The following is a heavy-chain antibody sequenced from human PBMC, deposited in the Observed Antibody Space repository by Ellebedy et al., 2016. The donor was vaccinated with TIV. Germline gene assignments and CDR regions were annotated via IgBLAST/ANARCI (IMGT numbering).Heavy chain of an antibody. D-gene: IGHD1-1*01. J-gene: IGHJ3*02. Sequence: GGSLRLSCAASGLTVSSTYMSWVRQAPGTGLEGISVIHTGGDTNYADSVKGRFTMSRDTSKNTVHLQINSVRVEDTAVYYCAGETFNDVDLIIWGVFDTWGQGTMVTVSS. V-gene: IGHV3-66*01. CDR2: IHTGGDT. CDR1: GLTVSSTY. CDR3: AGETFNDVDLIIWGVFDT.